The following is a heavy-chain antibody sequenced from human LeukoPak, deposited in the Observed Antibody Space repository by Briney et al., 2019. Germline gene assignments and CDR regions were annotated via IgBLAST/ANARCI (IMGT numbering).Heavy chain of an antibody. Sequence: GASVKVSCKASGYTFTSYGISWVRQAPGQGLEWMGWISAYNGNTNYAQKLQGRVTMTTDTSTSTAYMELRSLRSDDTAVYYCARDIRFLEWKTPFFDIWGQGTMVTVSS. V-gene: IGHV1-18*01. CDR2: ISAYNGNT. CDR1: GYTFTSYG. J-gene: IGHJ3*02. CDR3: ARDIRFLEWKTPFFDI. D-gene: IGHD3-3*01.